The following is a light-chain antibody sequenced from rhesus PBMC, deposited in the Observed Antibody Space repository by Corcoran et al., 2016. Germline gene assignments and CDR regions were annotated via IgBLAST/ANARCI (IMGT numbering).Light chain of an antibody. Sequence: QAALTQPRSVTGSPGQSVTISCTGTSSDIGAYNYVAWYQQHPDTAPKLIISDVSKRPSGVSDRFSGSKSGNTASLTISGLQAEDEADYHCSSYAGNNIYIFGVGTRLTVL. CDR1: SSDIGAYNY. V-gene: IGLV2-32*02. J-gene: IGLJ1*01. CDR3: SSYAGNNIYI. CDR2: DVS.